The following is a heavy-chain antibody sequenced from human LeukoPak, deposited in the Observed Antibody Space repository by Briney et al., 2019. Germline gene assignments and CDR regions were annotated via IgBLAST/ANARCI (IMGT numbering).Heavy chain of an antibody. V-gene: IGHV3-30*02. D-gene: IGHD3-3*01. CDR2: IRYDGSNK. Sequence: GGSLRLSCAASGFTFSSYGMHWVRQAPGKGLEWVAFIRYDGSNKYYADSVKGRFTISRDNSKNTLYLQMNSLRAEDTAVYYCAKGKSNYDFWSGYDYWGQGTLVTVSS. CDR1: GFTFSSYG. CDR3: AKGKSNYDFWSGYDY. J-gene: IGHJ4*02.